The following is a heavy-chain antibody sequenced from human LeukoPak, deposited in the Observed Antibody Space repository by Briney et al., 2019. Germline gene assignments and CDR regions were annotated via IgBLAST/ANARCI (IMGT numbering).Heavy chain of an antibody. D-gene: IGHD3-10*01. J-gene: IGHJ3*02. CDR3: VFEGRADAFDI. Sequence: GGSLRLPCAASGSTFSSYGMHWVRQAPGKGLEWVAVISYDGSNKYYADSVKGRFTISRDNSKNTLYLQMNSLRAEDTAVYYCVFEGRADAFDIWGQGTMVTVSS. CDR1: GSTFSSYG. V-gene: IGHV3-30*03. CDR2: ISYDGSNK.